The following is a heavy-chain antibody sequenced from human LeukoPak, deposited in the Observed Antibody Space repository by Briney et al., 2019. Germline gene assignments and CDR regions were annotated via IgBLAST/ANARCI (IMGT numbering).Heavy chain of an antibody. CDR3: AKTGGYYDTSDLYRPDVFDI. Sequence: PGGSLRLSCAASGFTFSNFAMSWVRQAPGKGLEWVSAISGSGGNTFYTDSVRGGFTISRDNSKNTLYVQMNSLRAEDTAVYYCAKTGGYYDTSDLYRPDVFDIWGQGTVVTVSS. D-gene: IGHD3-22*01. V-gene: IGHV3-23*01. CDR1: GFTFSNFA. CDR2: ISGSGGNT. J-gene: IGHJ3*02.